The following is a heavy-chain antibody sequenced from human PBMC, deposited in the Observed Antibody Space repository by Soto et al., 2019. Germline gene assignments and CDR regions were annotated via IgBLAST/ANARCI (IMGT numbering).Heavy chain of an antibody. Sequence: GASVKVSYKASGDTFNFYTFSWVRQAPGQGLEWMGRIIPMVGMSNYAQKFQGRVTIIADRSTNTTYMQLSSLRSEDTALYYCATSYGSGSRPFDSWGQGTPVTVSS. CDR2: IIPMVGMS. CDR3: ATSYGSGSRPFDS. J-gene: IGHJ4*02. D-gene: IGHD3-10*01. CDR1: GDTFNFYT. V-gene: IGHV1-69*02.